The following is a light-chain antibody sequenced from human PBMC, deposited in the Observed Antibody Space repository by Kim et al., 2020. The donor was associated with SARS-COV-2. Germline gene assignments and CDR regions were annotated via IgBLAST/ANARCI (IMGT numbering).Light chain of an antibody. CDR3: QAWDSSTGV. J-gene: IGLJ1*01. V-gene: IGLV3-1*01. CDR1: KLGDKY. Sequence: SVAPGQTASITCSGVKLGDKYACWYQQKPGQSPVLVIYQDSKRPSGMPRRFSGSNSGNTATLTISGTQAMDEADYYCQAWDSSTGVFGTGTKVTVL. CDR2: QDS.